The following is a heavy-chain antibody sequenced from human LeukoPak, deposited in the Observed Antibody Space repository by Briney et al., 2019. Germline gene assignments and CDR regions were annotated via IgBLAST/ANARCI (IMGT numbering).Heavy chain of an antibody. D-gene: IGHD3-10*01. Sequence: ASVKVSCKASGYTFTIYYNHWVRQAPGQGLEWMGIINPSGGSASYAQKFQGRVTMTRDTSTSTVYMELSSLRSEDTAVYYCSRAGIFDYWGQGTLATVSS. CDR3: SRAGIFDY. CDR2: INPSGGSA. CDR1: GYTFTIYY. J-gene: IGHJ4*02. V-gene: IGHV1-46*01.